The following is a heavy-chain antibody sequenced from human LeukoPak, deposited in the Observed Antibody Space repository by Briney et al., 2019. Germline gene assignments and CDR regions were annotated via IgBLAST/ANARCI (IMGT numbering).Heavy chain of an antibody. J-gene: IGHJ4*02. D-gene: IGHD2-2*02. CDR1: GFTFSSYA. Sequence: GGSLRLSCAASGFTFSSYAMSWVRQAPGKGLEWVSAISGSGGSTYYADSVKGRFTISRDNSKNTLYLQMNSLRAEDTAVYYCAEFGRYCSSTSCYTNFDYWGQGTLVTVSS. V-gene: IGHV3-23*01. CDR3: AEFGRYCSSTSCYTNFDY. CDR2: ISGSGGST.